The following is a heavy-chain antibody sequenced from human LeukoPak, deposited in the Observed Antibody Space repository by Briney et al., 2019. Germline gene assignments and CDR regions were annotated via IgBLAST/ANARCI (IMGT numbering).Heavy chain of an antibody. CDR3: SLRGDGASAYSFDN. J-gene: IGHJ4*02. D-gene: IGHD4-17*01. Sequence: PGGSLRLSCAASGFTFSGSAMHWVRQASGKGLEWVGRISSKAKSYATAYAASVKGRFTISRDDSKNTAYLQINSLKTEDTAVYYCSLRGDGASAYSFDNWGQGTLVAVSS. CDR1: GFTFSGSA. V-gene: IGHV3-73*01. CDR2: ISSKAKSYAT.